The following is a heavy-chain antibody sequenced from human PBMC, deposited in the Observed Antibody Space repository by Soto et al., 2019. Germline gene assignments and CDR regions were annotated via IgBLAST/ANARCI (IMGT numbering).Heavy chain of an antibody. V-gene: IGHV1-18*01. CDR3: ARDRGAYGMDG. Sequence: QVQLVQSGAEVKKPGASVKVSCKASGYTFTSYGISWVRQAPGQGLEWMGWISASNGNTNYAQKLQGRVTMTTDTSTSADCMELRSLRSDDTAVDYCARDRGAYGMDGWGQGTTVTVSS. CDR1: GYTFTSYG. J-gene: IGHJ6*02. CDR2: ISASNGNT.